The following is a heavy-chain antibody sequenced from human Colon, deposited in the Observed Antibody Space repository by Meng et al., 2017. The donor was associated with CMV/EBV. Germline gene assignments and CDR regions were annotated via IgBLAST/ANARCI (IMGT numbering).Heavy chain of an antibody. Sequence: SEYPLTSYYMHWVRQAPGQGLEWMGILNPRGGSTSYAQTFQGRVTLTRDTSTNTVYMALSSLRSEDTAVYYCARVSHTAMPVWFDPWGQGTLVTVSS. CDR1: EYPLTSYY. V-gene: IGHV1-46*01. CDR2: LNPRGGST. CDR3: ARVSHTAMPVWFDP. D-gene: IGHD5-18*01. J-gene: IGHJ5*02.